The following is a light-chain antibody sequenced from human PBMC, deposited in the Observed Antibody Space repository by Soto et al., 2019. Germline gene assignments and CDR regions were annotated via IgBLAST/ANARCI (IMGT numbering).Light chain of an antibody. J-gene: IGLJ1*01. V-gene: IGLV3-1*01. CDR3: QAWDSSTLYV. CDR2: QDS. Sequence: SYELTQPPSVSVSPGQTASITCSGDKLGDKYACWYQQKPGQSPVLVIYQDSKRPSGIPERFSGSNSGNTATLTISGTQATDEADYYSQAWDSSTLYVFGTGTKVTVL. CDR1: KLGDKY.